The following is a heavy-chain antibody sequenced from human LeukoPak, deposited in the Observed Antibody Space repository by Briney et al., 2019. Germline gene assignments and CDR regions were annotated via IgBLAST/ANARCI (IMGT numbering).Heavy chain of an antibody. V-gene: IGHV3-23*01. CDR3: ARDRRSVAGEGTWYYYYGMDV. CDR1: GFTFSNYA. CDR2: IRGSGAIT. Sequence: GGSLRLSCAASGFTFSNYAMSWVRQAPGKGLDWVSNIRGSGAITYYADSVKGRFTISRDNSKNTLYLQMNSLRAEDTAVYYCARDRRSVAGEGTWYYYYGMDVWGQGTTVTVSS. D-gene: IGHD6-19*01. J-gene: IGHJ6*02.